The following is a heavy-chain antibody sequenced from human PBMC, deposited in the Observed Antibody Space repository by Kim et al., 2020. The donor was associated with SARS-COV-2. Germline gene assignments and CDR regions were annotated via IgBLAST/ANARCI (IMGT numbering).Heavy chain of an antibody. V-gene: IGHV3-33*06. J-gene: IGHJ5*02. D-gene: IGHD3-10*01. CDR3: AKVRGHGSGSYLWFDP. CDR1: GFTFSSYG. CDR2: IWYDGSNK. Sequence: GGSLRLSCAASGFTFSSYGMHWVRQAPGKGLEWVAVIWYDGSNKYYADSVKGRFTISRDNSKNTLYLQMNSLRAEDTAVYYCAKVRGHGSGSYLWFDPWGQGTLVTVSS.